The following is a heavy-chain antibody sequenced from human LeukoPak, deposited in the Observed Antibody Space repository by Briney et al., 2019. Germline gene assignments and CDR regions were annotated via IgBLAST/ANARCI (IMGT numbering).Heavy chain of an antibody. CDR1: GGSISSSNW. CDR3: TREEGSGWPRYHWFEP. J-gene: IGHJ5*02. CDR2: IYHSGST. Sequence: SATLSCTCAVAGGSISSSNWWSWVRQPPGKGLEWIGEIYHSGSTNYNPFLKSRVIISVNTSNNPYSLMLSFSTAATTAYYYCTREEGSGWPRYHWFEPWGQGTLVSVSS. D-gene: IGHD6-19*01. V-gene: IGHV4-4*02.